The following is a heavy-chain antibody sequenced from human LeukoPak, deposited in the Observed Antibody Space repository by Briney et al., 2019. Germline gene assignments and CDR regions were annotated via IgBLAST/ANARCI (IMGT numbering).Heavy chain of an antibody. J-gene: IGHJ5*02. CDR3: ARQIDPWAPFGP. CDR2: IYHSGST. CDR1: GYSISSGYY. D-gene: IGHD3-9*01. V-gene: IGHV4-38-2*02. Sequence: SETLSLTCTVSGYSISSGYYWGWIRQPPGKGLEWIGSIYHSGSTYYNPSLKSRVTISVDTSKNQFSLKLSSVTAADTAVYYCARQIDPWAPFGPWGQGTLVTVSS.